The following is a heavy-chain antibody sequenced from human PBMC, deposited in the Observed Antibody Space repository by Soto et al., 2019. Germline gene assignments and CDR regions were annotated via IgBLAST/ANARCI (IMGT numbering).Heavy chain of an antibody. V-gene: IGHV5-51*01. CDR2: IWPADSET. CDR3: ARHLYSDYDPYDYTLDV. J-gene: IGHJ6*02. Sequence: GESLKISCKGSGFSFSIYWIAWVRQMPGKGLEWMGIIWPADSETIYNPSFQGQVTFSADKSISTAYLQWSSLKASDTAIYYCARHLYSDYDPYDYTLDVWGQGTAVTVSS. D-gene: IGHD5-12*01. CDR1: GFSFSIYW.